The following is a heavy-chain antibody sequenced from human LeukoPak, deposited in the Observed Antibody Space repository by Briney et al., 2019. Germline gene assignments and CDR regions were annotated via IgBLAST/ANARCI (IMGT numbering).Heavy chain of an antibody. J-gene: IGHJ3*02. D-gene: IGHD3-9*01. CDR3: ARDLDPTHAFDI. CDR2: ISSSSYI. Sequence: RAGGSLRLSCAASGFTFSSYSMNWVRQAPGKGLEWVSSISSSSYIYYADSVKGRFTISRDNAKNSLYLQMNSLRAEDTAVYYCARDLDPTHAFDIWGQGTMVTVSS. CDR1: GFTFSSYS. V-gene: IGHV3-21*01.